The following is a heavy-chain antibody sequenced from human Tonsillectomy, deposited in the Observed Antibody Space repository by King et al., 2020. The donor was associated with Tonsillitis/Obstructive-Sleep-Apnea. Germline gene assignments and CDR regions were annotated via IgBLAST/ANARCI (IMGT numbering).Heavy chain of an antibody. D-gene: IGHD3-10*01. Sequence: VQLVESGGGLIQPGGSLRLSCAASGFTVSSNYMSWVRQAPGKGLEWVSVIYSGGSTYYADSVKGRFTISRDNSKNTLYLQMNSLRAEDTAVYYFASLWFGELWGYWGQGTLVTVSS. V-gene: IGHV3-53*01. CDR1: GFTVSSNY. J-gene: IGHJ4*02. CDR3: ASLWFGELWGY. CDR2: IYSGGST.